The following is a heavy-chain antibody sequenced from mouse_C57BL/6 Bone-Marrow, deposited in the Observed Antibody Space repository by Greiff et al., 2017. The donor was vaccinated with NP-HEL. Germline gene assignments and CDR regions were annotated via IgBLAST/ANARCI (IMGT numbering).Heavy chain of an antibody. CDR3: ATGAYGSSHGWYFDV. D-gene: IGHD1-1*01. CDR2: IDPSDSET. CDR1: GYTFTSYW. J-gene: IGHJ1*03. Sequence: QVQLQQPGAELVRPGSSVKLSCKASGYTFTSYWMHWVKQRPIQGLEWIGNIDPSDSETHYNQKFKDKATLTVDKSSSTAYMQLSSLTSEDSAVYYCATGAYGSSHGWYFDVWGTGTTVTVSS. V-gene: IGHV1-52*01.